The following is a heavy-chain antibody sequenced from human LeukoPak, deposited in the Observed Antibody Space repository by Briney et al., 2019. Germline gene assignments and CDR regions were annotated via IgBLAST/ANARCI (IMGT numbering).Heavy chain of an antibody. CDR2: INHSGST. D-gene: IGHD5-12*01. J-gene: IGHJ4*02. CDR1: GGSFSGYY. CDR3: ARGYSGYHC. V-gene: IGHV4-34*01. Sequence: SETLSLTCAVYGGSFSGYYWSWIRQPPGKGLEWIGEINHSGSTNYNPSLKSRVTISVDTSKNQFSLKLSSVTAADTAVYYCARGYSGYHCWGPGTLVTVSS.